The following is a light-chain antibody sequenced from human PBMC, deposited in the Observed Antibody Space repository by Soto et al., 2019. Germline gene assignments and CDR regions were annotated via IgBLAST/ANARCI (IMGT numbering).Light chain of an antibody. CDR2: FNN. Sequence: QTVVTQPPSASGTPGQRVTISCSGSSSNIGSNSVNWYQQLPGTAPKLLIYFNNQRPSGVPDRFSGSKSGTSASLAISGLQSGDEAAYYCAAWDDNLNGHVVFGGGTKLTVL. CDR3: AAWDDNLNGHVV. CDR1: SSNIGSNS. J-gene: IGLJ2*01. V-gene: IGLV1-44*01.